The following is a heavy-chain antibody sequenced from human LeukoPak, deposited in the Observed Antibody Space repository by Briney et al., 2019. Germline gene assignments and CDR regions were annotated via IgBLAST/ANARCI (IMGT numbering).Heavy chain of an antibody. J-gene: IGHJ5*02. CDR1: GYTFTSYY. Sequence: ASVKISCKAFGYTFTSYYMHWVRQAPGQGLEWMGVINPSGGSTTYAQQFQGRVTMTRDTSTSTVYMELSSLRSEDTAVYYCAEGTGFDPWGQGTLVTVSS. CDR2: INPSGGST. CDR3: AEGTGFDP. V-gene: IGHV1-46*01.